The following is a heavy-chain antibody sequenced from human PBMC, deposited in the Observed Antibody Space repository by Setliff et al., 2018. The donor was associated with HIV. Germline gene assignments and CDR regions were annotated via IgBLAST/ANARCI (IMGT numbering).Heavy chain of an antibody. J-gene: IGHJ5*02. CDR3: VKHRNRGFDP. CDR1: GESFSGYY. Sequence: SETLSLTCTIYGESFSGYYCSWIRQPPGKGLEWIGEVSFSGSTNYSPSLKSRVTISVDTSKNQFSLKMTSVTAADTAVYYCVKHRNRGFDPWGQGTLVTVSS. CDR2: VSFSGST. V-gene: IGHV4-34*01.